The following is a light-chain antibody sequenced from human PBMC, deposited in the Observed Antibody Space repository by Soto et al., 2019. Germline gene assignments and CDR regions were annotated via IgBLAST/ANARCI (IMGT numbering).Light chain of an antibody. CDR3: QSSDSSLNV. V-gene: IGLV1-40*01. CDR1: SSNIGAGYD. Sequence: QCVLTQPPSVSGAPGQRVTISCTGSSSNIGAGYDVHWYQQLPGTAPKLLIYGNSNRPSGVPDRFSGSKSGTSASLAITGLQAEDEADYYCQSSDSSLNVFGTGTKLTVL. CDR2: GNS. J-gene: IGLJ1*01.